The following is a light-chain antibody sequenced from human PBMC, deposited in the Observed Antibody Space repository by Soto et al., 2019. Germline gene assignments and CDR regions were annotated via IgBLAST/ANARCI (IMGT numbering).Light chain of an antibody. CDR1: QSVSSSY. CDR3: QQYGSSGTLT. J-gene: IGKJ4*01. V-gene: IGKV3-20*01. CDR2: GAS. Sequence: EIVLTQSPGTLSLSPGERATLSCRVSQSVSSSYLAWYQQKPGQAPRLLIYGASSRATGIPDRFSGSGSGTDFTLTISRLEPEDFAVYYCQQYGSSGTLTFGGGTKVEIK.